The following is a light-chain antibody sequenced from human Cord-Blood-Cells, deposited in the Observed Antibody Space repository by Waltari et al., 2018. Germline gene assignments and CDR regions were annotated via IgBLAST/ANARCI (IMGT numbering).Light chain of an antibody. CDR3: SSYTSSRLVV. J-gene: IGLJ2*01. V-gene: IGLV2-14*01. Sequence: QSALTQPASVSGSPGQSITISCTGTSSDVGGYNYVSWYQQHPGKAPKLMIYEVSNLASGVCNRVSGSQSGKAASGTIAGHQGEDEAGYDCSSYTSSRLVVVGGGIKLTVL. CDR1: SSDVGGYNY. CDR2: EVS.